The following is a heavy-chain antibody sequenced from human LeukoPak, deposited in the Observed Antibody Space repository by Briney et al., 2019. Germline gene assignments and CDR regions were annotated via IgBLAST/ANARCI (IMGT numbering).Heavy chain of an antibody. Sequence: PSETLSLTCTVSGGSISSGDYYWSWIRQPPGKGLEWIGSIYHSGSTYYNPSLKSRVTISVDTSKNQFSLKLSSVTAADTAVYYCARAGYCSGGSCYYFDYWGQGTLVTVSS. J-gene: IGHJ4*02. CDR2: IYHSGST. CDR1: GGSISSGDYY. CDR3: ARAGYCSGGSCYYFDY. D-gene: IGHD2-15*01. V-gene: IGHV4-39*07.